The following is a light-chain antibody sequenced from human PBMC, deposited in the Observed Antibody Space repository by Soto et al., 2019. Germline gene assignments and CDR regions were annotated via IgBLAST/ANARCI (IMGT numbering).Light chain of an antibody. CDR1: SSNIGNNY. J-gene: IGLJ1*01. V-gene: IGLV1-51*02. CDR2: ETN. Sequence: QSALTQPPSVSAAPGQTVTISCSGSSSNIGNNYVSWYQHLPGAAPKLLIYETNRRPAGIPDRFSGSKSGTSATLGITGLQTADEADYYCETWDTSLSAGRVFGPGTKVTVL. CDR3: ETWDTSLSAGRV.